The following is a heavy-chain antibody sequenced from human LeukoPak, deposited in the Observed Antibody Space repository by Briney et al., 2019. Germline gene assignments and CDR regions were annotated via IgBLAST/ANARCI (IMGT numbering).Heavy chain of an antibody. CDR2: IRYDGSNK. CDR3: AKDPGAHYYGSGSYRRGSYFDY. Sequence: GGSLRLSCAASGFTFSSYGIHWVRQAPGKGLEWVAFIRYDGSNKYYADSVKGRFTISRDNSKNTLYLQMNSLRAEDTAVYYCAKDPGAHYYGSGSYRRGSYFDYWGQGTLVTVSS. J-gene: IGHJ4*02. V-gene: IGHV3-30*02. CDR1: GFTFSSYG. D-gene: IGHD3-10*01.